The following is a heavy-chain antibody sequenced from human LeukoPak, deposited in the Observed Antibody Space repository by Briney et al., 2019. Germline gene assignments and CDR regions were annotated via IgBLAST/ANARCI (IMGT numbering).Heavy chain of an antibody. V-gene: IGHV3-7*01. CDR2: IKQDGSEK. CDR3: ASLDTAMVNSDY. CDR1: GLTFSRYW. Sequence: GGSLRLSCAASGLTFSRYWMSWVRQAPGKGLEWVANIKQDGSEKHYVDSVKGRFTISRDNAKNSLYLQMNSLRAEDTAVYYCASLDTAMVNSDYWGQGTLVTVSS. D-gene: IGHD5-18*01. J-gene: IGHJ4*02.